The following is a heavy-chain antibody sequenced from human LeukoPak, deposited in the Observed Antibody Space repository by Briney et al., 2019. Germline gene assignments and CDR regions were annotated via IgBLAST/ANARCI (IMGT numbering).Heavy chain of an antibody. CDR2: IYSGGST. CDR1: GIAVGSDY. J-gene: IGHJ4*02. D-gene: IGHD1-26*01. Sequence: PGGSLRLSCAASGIAVGSDYMTWVRQAPGKGLEWVSVIYSGGSTYYADSVKGGFTISRDYSKNTLYLQMNSLRVEDTAVYYCARPEVGGNDYWGQGTLVTVSS. CDR3: ARPEVGGNDY. V-gene: IGHV3-66*04.